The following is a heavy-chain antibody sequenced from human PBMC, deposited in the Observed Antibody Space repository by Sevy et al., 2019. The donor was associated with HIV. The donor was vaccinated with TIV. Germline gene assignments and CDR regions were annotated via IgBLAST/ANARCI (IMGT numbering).Heavy chain of an antibody. CDR2: IWYDGSYK. D-gene: IGHD3-3*01. CDR3: AKTFAIFGVLMSPDFDP. Sequence: GGSLRLSCAASGFTFSNYGMHWVRQAPGKGLEWVAVIWYDGSYKYYADSVKGRFTISRDNTKSTLYLQMNSLRAEDTAVYYCAKTFAIFGVLMSPDFDPWGQGTLGTVSS. CDR1: GFTFSNYG. V-gene: IGHV3-33*06. J-gene: IGHJ5*02.